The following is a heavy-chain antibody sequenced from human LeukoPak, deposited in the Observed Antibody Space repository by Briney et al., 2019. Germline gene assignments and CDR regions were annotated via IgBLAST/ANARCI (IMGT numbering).Heavy chain of an antibody. CDR3: AKEGPRRYDSSGYSYYYYMDV. D-gene: IGHD3-22*01. CDR1: GFTFSSYG. J-gene: IGHJ6*03. Sequence: GGSLRLSCAASGFTFSSYGMHWVRQAPGKGLEWVASIRYDGSNKYYADSVKGRFTISRDNSKNTLYLQMNSLRAEDTAVYYCAKEGPRRYDSSGYSYYYYMDVWGKGTTVTVSS. CDR2: IRYDGSNK. V-gene: IGHV3-30*02.